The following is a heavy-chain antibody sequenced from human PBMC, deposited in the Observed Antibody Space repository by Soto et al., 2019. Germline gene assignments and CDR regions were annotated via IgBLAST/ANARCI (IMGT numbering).Heavy chain of an antibody. CDR2: ISYDGSNK. V-gene: IGHV3-30*18. D-gene: IGHD2-15*01. J-gene: IGHJ4*02. CDR1: GFTFSSYG. CDR3: AKDPGVVVVAATGLGDY. Sequence: QVQLVESGGGVVQPGRSLRLSCAASGFTFSSYGMHWVRQAPGKGLEWVAVISYDGSNKYYADSVKGRFTISRDNSKKTLYLQMNSLRAEDTAVYYCAKDPGVVVVAATGLGDYWGQGTLVTVSS.